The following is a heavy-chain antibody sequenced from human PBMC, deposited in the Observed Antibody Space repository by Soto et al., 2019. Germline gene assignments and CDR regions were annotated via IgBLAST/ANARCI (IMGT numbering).Heavy chain of an antibody. V-gene: IGHV1-3*01. J-gene: IGHJ4*02. CDR1: GYTFTRDA. CDR3: AREVAAAGTNHFDS. Sequence: GGSVEGSCKGSGYTFTRDAINWGGQGPGQRLEWMGWINAGSGTTRYSQKFQGRVTISMDTSASAVYMELSSLRSEDAAVYYCAREVAAAGTNHFDSWGQGTLVTVSS. CDR2: INAGSGTT. D-gene: IGHD6-13*01.